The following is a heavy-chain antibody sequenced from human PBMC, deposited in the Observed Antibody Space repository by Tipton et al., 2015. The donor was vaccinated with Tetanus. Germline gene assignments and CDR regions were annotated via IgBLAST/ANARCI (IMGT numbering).Heavy chain of an antibody. CDR2: IWYDGSNK. D-gene: IGHD3-10*01. CDR3: AKDGWFGESYYYYYAMDV. Sequence: SLRLSCAASGFTFSSYGMHWVRQAPGKGLEWVAVIWYDGSNKYYADSVKGRFTISRDNSKSTLYLQMNSLRPEDTAVYYCAKDGWFGESYYYYYAMDVWGQGTTVTVSS. V-gene: IGHV3-33*06. J-gene: IGHJ6*02. CDR1: GFTFSSYG.